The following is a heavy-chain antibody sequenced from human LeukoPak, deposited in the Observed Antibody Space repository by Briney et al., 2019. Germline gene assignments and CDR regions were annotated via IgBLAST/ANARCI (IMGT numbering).Heavy chain of an antibody. CDR3: ARGKGSPTFATEIWKFNSYYYYYGMDV. D-gene: IGHD1-26*01. V-gene: IGHV3-30-3*01. Sequence: QPGGSLRLSCAASGFSFSNFSMHWVRQAPGKGLEWVAVTSYDGTNQYYADSVKGRFTISRDNSKNTLYLQMNSLRAEDTAVYYCARGKGSPTFATEIWKFNSYYYYYGMDVWGQGTTVTVSS. CDR2: TSYDGTNQ. J-gene: IGHJ6*02. CDR1: GFSFSNFS.